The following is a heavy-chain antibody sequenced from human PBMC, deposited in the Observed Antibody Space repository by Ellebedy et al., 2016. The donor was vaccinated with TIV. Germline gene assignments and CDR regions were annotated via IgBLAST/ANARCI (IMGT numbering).Heavy chain of an antibody. CDR1: GFTFRDYT. V-gene: IGHV3-48*04. CDR3: ARGHPLFDP. Sequence: GGSLRLSCAASGFTFRDYTMNWVRQAPGKGLEWVSYIDIGATTIYYADSVKGRFTISRDNAKNSLFLQMNSLRADDTAVYYCARGHPLFDPWGQGTLVTVSS. J-gene: IGHJ5*02. CDR2: IDIGATTI.